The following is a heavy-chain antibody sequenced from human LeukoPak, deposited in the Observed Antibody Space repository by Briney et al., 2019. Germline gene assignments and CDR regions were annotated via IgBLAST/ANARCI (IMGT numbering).Heavy chain of an antibody. V-gene: IGHV4-59*01. J-gene: IGHJ6*02. CDR2: IYYSGST. D-gene: IGHD6-13*01. Sequence: SETLSLTCTVSGGSISSYYWSWIRQPPGKGLEWIGYIYYSGSTNYNPSLKSRVTISVDTSKNQFSLKLSSVTAADTAVYYCARAVIAAAGTVYYYYGMDVWGQGTTVTVSS. CDR3: ARAVIAAAGTVYYYYGMDV. CDR1: GGSISSYY.